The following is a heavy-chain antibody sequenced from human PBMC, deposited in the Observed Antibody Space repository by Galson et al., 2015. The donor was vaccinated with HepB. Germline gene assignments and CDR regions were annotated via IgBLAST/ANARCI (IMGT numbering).Heavy chain of an antibody. V-gene: IGHV3-23*01. Sequence: SLRLSCAASGFTFSDYAMAWVRQAPGKGLEFVSAITASRGTAHYADSVKGRFIILRDNSKNTLYLHLSSLRAEDTALYYCAKRAVTTVAYYFVYWGQGTLVTVSS. CDR2: ITASRGTA. CDR3: AKRAVTTVAYYFVY. D-gene: IGHD4-23*01. CDR1: GFTFSDYA. J-gene: IGHJ4*02.